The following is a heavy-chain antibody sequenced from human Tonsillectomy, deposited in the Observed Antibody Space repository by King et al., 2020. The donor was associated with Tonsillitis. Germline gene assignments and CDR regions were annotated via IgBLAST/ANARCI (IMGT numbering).Heavy chain of an antibody. CDR2: INSDGSST. CDR1: GFSFSRYW. Sequence: VQLVESGGGLVQPGGSLRLSCAASGFSFSRYWMHWVRQAPGKGLVWVSRINSDGSSTSYADSVKGRFSISRDNAKSTLYLQMNSLRAEDTAVYYCARAPYASYKTFWYQEREEGPFDIWGQGTMVTVSS. D-gene: IGHD1-26*01. J-gene: IGHJ3*02. V-gene: IGHV3-74*01. CDR3: ARAPYASYKTFWYQEREEGPFDI.